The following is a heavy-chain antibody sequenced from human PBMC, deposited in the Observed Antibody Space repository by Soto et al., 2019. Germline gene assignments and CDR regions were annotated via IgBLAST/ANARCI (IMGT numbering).Heavy chain of an antibody. V-gene: IGHV4-59*01. D-gene: IGHD3-3*01. CDR2: IYYSGST. CDR1: GGSISSYY. CDR3: ARARPPSPTTDFWSGYRPIYYYYYGMDV. J-gene: IGHJ6*02. Sequence: NLSETLSLTCTVSGGSISSYYWSWIRQPPGKGLEWIGYIYYSGSTNYNPSLKSRVTISVDTSKNQFSLKLSSVTAADTAVYYCARARPPSPTTDFWSGYRPIYYYYYGMDVWGQGTTVTVSS.